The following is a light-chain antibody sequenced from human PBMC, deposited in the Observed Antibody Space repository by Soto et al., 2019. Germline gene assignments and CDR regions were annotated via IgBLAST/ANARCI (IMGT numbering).Light chain of an antibody. CDR1: QSISNH. Sequence: DIQMTQTQSSLSASVEDRVIITCRASQSISNHLNWYQQKPGKAPKLLINWASTRESGVPDRFSGSGSGTDFTLTINSLQAEDVAVYYCQQYDSSPLTFGGGTKVDIK. CDR3: QQYDSSPLT. CDR2: WAS. J-gene: IGKJ4*01. V-gene: IGKV1-33*01.